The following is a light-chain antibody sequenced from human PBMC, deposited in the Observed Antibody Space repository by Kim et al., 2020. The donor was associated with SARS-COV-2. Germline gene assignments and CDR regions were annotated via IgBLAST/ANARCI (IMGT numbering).Light chain of an antibody. CDR3: QQCYSTPYT. Sequence: DIVMTQSPDSLAVSLGERATINCKSSQSVLYSSNNKNYLAWYQQKPGQPPKLLIYWASTRESGVPDRFSGGGSGTDFTLTISSLQAEDVAVYYCQQCYSTPYTFGQGTKLEI. CDR2: WAS. J-gene: IGKJ2*01. V-gene: IGKV4-1*01. CDR1: QSVLYSSNNKNY.